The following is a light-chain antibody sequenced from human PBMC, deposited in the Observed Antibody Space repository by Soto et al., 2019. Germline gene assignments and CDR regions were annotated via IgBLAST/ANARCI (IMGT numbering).Light chain of an antibody. Sequence: EIVLTQSRDTLSLSPGERATVSCRASQSVTDSCVSWYQQKFGQAPRLLIYAASTRATGIPDRFSGSGSGTDFTLTISRLEPEDFAVYYCQFYGSSLITFGQGTRLEIK. V-gene: IGKV3-20*01. CDR1: QSVTDSC. CDR3: QFYGSSLIT. CDR2: AAS. J-gene: IGKJ5*01.